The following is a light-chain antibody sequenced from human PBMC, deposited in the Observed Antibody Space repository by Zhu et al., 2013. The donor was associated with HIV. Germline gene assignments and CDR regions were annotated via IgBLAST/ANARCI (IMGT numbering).Light chain of an antibody. Sequence: DIQMTQSPSSLSASVGDTVTITCRASQSISSWLAWYQQKAGQAPKLLIYYASNLQAGVPSRFSGGGSGTEFTLTISSLQPDDFATYYCQQYNSYWTFGQGTKVEIK. CDR2: YAS. CDR3: QQYNSYWT. J-gene: IGKJ1*01. CDR1: QSISSW. V-gene: IGKV1-5*03.